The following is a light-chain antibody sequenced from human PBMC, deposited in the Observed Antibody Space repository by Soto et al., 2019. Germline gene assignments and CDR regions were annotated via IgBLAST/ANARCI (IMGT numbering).Light chain of an antibody. Sequence: EIVLTQSPCSLSLSPGERATLSCRASQSVRHFSWYQQKHGQDPRVLMSDAFTRASGTPARFSGSGSGTDFTLTISSREPEDFAVSYCQQRGDRTKYTFGGGTILEI. CDR3: QQRGDRTKYT. J-gene: IGKJ2*01. CDR1: QSVRH. V-gene: IGKV3-11*01. CDR2: DAF.